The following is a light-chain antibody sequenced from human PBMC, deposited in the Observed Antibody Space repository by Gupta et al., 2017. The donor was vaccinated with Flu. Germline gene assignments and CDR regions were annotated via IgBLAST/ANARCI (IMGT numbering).Light chain of an antibody. CDR1: QSISSF. J-gene: IGKJ4*01. Sequence: DIQMTQSPSSLSASVGDRVTITYRASQSISSFLNWYQQKPGKAPKLLIFAASTLQSAVPSRFSGSGSGTDFTLTISSLQPEDFATYYCQQSNFSPLTFGGGTKVEIK. CDR3: QQSNFSPLT. CDR2: AAS. V-gene: IGKV1-39*01.